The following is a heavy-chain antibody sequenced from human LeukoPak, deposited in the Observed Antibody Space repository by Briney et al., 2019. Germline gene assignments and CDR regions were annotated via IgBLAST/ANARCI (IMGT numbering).Heavy chain of an antibody. D-gene: IGHD4-11*01. CDR3: AKGGSSYSEMDY. V-gene: IGHV3-48*03. CDR2: ISNFGDII. J-gene: IGHJ4*02. CDR1: GFTFSNYE. Sequence: GGSLRLSCAASGFTFSNYEMNWVRQAPGKGLEWISHISNFGDIIHYADSVEGRFTISRDNSKNTLYLQMNSLRADDTAVYYCAKGGSSYSEMDYWGQGTLVTVSS.